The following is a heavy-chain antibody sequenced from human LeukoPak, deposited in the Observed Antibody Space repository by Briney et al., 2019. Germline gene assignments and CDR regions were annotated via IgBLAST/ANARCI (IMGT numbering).Heavy chain of an antibody. CDR2: ISSSGSTI. CDR3: ARDQERYCSGGSCYQGNWFDP. V-gene: IGHV3-11*01. D-gene: IGHD2-15*01. CDR1: GFTFSDYY. Sequence: GGSLRLSCAASGFTFSDYYMSWIRQAPGKGLEWVSYISSSGSTIYYADSVKGRFTISRGNAKNSLYLQMNSLRAEDTAVYYCARDQERYCSGGSCYQGNWFDPWGQGTLVTVSS. J-gene: IGHJ5*02.